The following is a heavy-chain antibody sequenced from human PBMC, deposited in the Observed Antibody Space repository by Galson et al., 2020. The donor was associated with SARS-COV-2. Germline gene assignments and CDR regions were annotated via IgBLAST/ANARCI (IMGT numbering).Heavy chain of an antibody. J-gene: IGHJ4*02. Sequence: ASVKVSCKASGYRFSSYGISWVRQAPGQGLEWMGWINTYNRNTKYAQKLQDRVTMTTDTSTSTAYMELTSLTSDDTAIYYCAIAYNGSEYARSMTYYFEYWGQGTLVTVSS. CDR2: INTYNRNT. CDR3: AIAYNGSEYARSMTYYFEY. CDR1: GYRFSSYG. V-gene: IGHV1-18*01. D-gene: IGHD5-12*01.